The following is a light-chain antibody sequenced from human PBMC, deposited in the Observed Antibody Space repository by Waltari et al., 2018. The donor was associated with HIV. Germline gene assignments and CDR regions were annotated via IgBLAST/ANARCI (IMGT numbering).Light chain of an antibody. V-gene: IGLV2-11*01. CDR3: CSYAGSRVV. Sequence: QSALTQPRSVSGSPGQSVTIPCTGTSRDVGGYHYFSWYQQHPGKAPKLMIYDVSKRPSGVPDRFSGSKSGNTASLTISGLQAEDEADYYCCSYAGSRVVFGGGTKLTVL. CDR2: DVS. J-gene: IGLJ2*01. CDR1: SRDVGGYHY.